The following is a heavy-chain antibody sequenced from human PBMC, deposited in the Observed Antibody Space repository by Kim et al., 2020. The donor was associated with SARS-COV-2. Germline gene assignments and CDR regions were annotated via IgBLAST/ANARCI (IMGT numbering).Heavy chain of an antibody. CDR3: ARLPASYGSGAFDI. D-gene: IGHD3-10*01. Sequence: NPSLKSRVTISVDTSKTQFSLKLSSVTAADTAVYYCARLPASYGSGAFDIWGQGTMVTVSS. V-gene: IGHV4-39*01. J-gene: IGHJ3*02.